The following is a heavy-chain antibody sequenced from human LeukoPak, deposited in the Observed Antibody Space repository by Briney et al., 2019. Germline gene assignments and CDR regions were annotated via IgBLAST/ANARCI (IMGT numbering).Heavy chain of an antibody. CDR3: ARRGPYITWFGP. CDR2: LYYSETT. V-gene: IGHV4-39*01. CDR1: GGSLSSTNDY. J-gene: IGHJ5*02. Sequence: SETLSLTCTVSGGSLSSTNDYWAWIRQPPGQGLEWIGTLYYSETTYYNPSLKSRVTISGDTSKNQFSLKLSSVTAADTAIYYCARRGPYITWFGPWGQGTLVTVSS. D-gene: IGHD3-10*01.